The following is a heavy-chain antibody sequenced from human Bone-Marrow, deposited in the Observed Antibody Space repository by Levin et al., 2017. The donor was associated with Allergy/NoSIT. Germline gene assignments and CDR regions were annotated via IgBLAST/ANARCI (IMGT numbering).Heavy chain of an antibody. Sequence: PSETLSLTCTVSGGSISSSSYYWGWIRQPPGKGLEWIGSIYYSGSTYYNPSLKSRVTISVDTSKNQFSLKLSSVTAADTAVYYCARHYTIMVATTFDYWGQGTLVTVSS. J-gene: IGHJ4*02. V-gene: IGHV4-39*01. D-gene: IGHD5-12*01. CDR2: IYYSGST. CDR3: ARHYTIMVATTFDY. CDR1: GGSISSSSYY.